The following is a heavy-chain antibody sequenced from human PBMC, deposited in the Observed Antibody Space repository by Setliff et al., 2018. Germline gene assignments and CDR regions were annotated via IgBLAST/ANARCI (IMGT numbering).Heavy chain of an antibody. Sequence: GSVKVSCKASGYSFTSFSITWVRQAPGQGLEWLGWVSTYNGDTKSAQKFRGRVTMTTDISTSTVYMELRTLRSDDTAVYYCARRPIALAGYRKGAFDIWGQGTMVTVSS. V-gene: IGHV1-18*01. CDR2: VSTYNGDT. D-gene: IGHD6-19*01. CDR1: GYSFTSFS. J-gene: IGHJ3*02. CDR3: ARRPIALAGYRKGAFDI.